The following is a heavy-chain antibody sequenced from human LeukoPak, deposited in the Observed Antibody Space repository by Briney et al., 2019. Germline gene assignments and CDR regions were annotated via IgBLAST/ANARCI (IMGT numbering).Heavy chain of an antibody. CDR3: ATWDFWSGYRFES. V-gene: IGHV3-7*03. D-gene: IGHD3-3*01. J-gene: IGHJ4*02. Sequence: GGYLRLSCVASGFTFKTLYKFTFTDYWMSWVRQAPGKGLEWVANIKQDGSEKYYLDAVKGRFTISRDNAKNSLYLHMNSLRAEDTATYYCATWDFWSGYRFESWGQGTLVTVSS. CDR2: IKQDGSEK. CDR1: GFTFKTLYKFTFTDYW.